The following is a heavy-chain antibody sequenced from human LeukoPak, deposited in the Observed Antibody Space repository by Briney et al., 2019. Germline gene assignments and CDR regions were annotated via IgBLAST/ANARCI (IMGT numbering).Heavy chain of an antibody. Sequence: GASLRLSCAASGFAFSSYAMSWVRQAPGKGLEWVSAISGSGSNPYYADSVKGRFTIFRDNSKNTLYLQMNSLRADDTAVYYCAKARWNYHFDYWGQGTLVTVSS. V-gene: IGHV3-23*01. CDR1: GFAFSSYA. D-gene: IGHD1-7*01. CDR3: AKARWNYHFDY. J-gene: IGHJ4*02. CDR2: ISGSGSNP.